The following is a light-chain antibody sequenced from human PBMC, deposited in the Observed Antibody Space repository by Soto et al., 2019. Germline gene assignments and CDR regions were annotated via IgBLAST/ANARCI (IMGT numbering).Light chain of an antibody. CDR3: QQYDNWPPLT. Sequence: EIVMTQSPATLSVSPGERGTLSCSASQSVRSNVAWYQQKPGQAPRLLIYGASTRATGIPARFSGSGSGTEFILTISSLQSEDFAVYYCQQYDNWPPLTFGGGTKVEIK. J-gene: IGKJ4*01. CDR2: GAS. CDR1: QSVRSN. V-gene: IGKV3-15*01.